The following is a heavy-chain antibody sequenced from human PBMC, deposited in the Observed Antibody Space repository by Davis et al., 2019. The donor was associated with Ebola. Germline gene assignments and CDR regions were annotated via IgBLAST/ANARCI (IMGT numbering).Heavy chain of an antibody. V-gene: IGHV4-39*07. CDR1: GGSISSSSYY. Sequence: PSETLSLTCTVSGGSISSSSYYWGWIRQPPGKGLEWIGSIYYSGSTYYNPSLKSRVTISVDTSKNQFSLKLSSVTAADTAVYYCARVGARDYWGQGTLVTVSS. CDR2: IYYSGST. J-gene: IGHJ4*02. CDR3: ARVGARDY. D-gene: IGHD1-26*01.